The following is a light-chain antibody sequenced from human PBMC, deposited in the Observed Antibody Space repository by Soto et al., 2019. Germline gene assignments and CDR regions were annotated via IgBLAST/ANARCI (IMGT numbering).Light chain of an antibody. CDR3: MLSVGTGVWV. CDR2: NIE. Sequence: QTVVTQEASLSVSPGGTVTLTCGLNSGSVSSSHYPSWYQQTPGQPPRTLILNIESRPSAVPERFSGTIIGRRAALTITGAQSEDESDYYCMLSVGTGVWVFGGGTKLTVL. CDR1: SGSVSSSHY. J-gene: IGLJ3*02. V-gene: IGLV8-61*01.